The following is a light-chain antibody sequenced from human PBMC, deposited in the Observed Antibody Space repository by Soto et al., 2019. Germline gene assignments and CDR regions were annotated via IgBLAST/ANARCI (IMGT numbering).Light chain of an antibody. CDR3: QQYGSSGT. CDR2: GAS. V-gene: IGKV3-15*01. CDR1: QSVNNN. Sequence: EILLTQSRATLSVSPGDXXXXSXRASQSVNNNLAWYHQKPGQAPRLLIYGASTRATGIPARFSGSGSGTEFTLIITGLQSEDFAVYYCQQYGSSGTFGQGTKVDVK. J-gene: IGKJ1*01.